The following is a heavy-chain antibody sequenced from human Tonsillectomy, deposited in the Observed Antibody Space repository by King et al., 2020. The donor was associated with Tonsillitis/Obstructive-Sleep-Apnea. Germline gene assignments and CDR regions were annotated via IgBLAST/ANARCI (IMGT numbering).Heavy chain of an antibody. Sequence: VQLVESGGGLIQPGGSLRLSCAASGFTVSSNYMSWVRQAPGKGLEWVSVIYSGVSTFYADSVKGRFTISRDNSKNTLYLQMNSLRVEDTAVYYCAGSSIAVAGTVVFDSWGQGTLVTVSS. J-gene: IGHJ4*02. CDR2: IYSGVST. V-gene: IGHV3-53*01. CDR1: GFTVSSNY. CDR3: AGSSIAVAGTVVFDS. D-gene: IGHD6-19*01.